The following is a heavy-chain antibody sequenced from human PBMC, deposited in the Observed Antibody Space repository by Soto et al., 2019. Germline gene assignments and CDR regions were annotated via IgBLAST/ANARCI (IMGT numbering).Heavy chain of an antibody. J-gene: IGHJ4*02. V-gene: IGHV3-23*01. CDR1: GFTFSSYA. D-gene: IGHD3-9*01. Sequence: GGSLRLSCAASGFTFSSYAMSWVRQAPGKGLEWVSAISGSGGSTYYADSVKGRFTISRDNSKNTLYLQMNSLRAEDTAVYYCAKEGPTYYDILTGYWISGVALDYWGQGTLVTVSS. CDR3: AKEGPTYYDILTGYWISGVALDY. CDR2: ISGSGGST.